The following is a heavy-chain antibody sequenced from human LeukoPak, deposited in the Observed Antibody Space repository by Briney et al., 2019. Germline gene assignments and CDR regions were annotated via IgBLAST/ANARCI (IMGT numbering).Heavy chain of an antibody. CDR3: VRSPFSNGY. Sequence: GGSLRLSCAASEFTFSNHWMTWVRQAPGKGLEWVANIKQDGSKMYYEDSVKGRFTISRDNAKNSLYLQMNSLRAEDTAVYYCVRSPFSNGYWGQGTLVTVSS. V-gene: IGHV3-7*03. J-gene: IGHJ4*02. CDR2: IKQDGSKM. CDR1: EFTFSNHW. D-gene: IGHD4-11*01.